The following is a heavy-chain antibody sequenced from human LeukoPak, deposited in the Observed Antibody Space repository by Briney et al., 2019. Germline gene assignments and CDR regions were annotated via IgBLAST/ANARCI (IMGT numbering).Heavy chain of an antibody. V-gene: IGHV3-23*01. CDR1: GFIFSGYY. CDR2: ISGSGGST. J-gene: IGHJ4*02. D-gene: IGHD5-24*01. Sequence: GGSLRLSCATSGFIFSGYYMSRVRQAPGKGLEWVSAISGSGGSTYYADSVKGRFTISRDNSKSTLFLQMNSLRAEDTAVYYCAKDPRVGSRVATPCHWGQGTLVTVSS. CDR3: AKDPRVGSRVATPCH.